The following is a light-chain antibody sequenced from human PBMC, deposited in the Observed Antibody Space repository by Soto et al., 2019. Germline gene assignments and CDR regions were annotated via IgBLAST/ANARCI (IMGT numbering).Light chain of an antibody. J-gene: IGKJ1*01. CDR3: QHYNDYSRM. V-gene: IGKV1-5*03. CDR1: QGVDSW. Sequence: GDRVTITCRTSQGVDSWLAWYQQKPGKAPKLLIYKASSLQTGVPSRFSGSGSGTEFTLTISSLQPDDFATYYCQHYNDYSRMFGQGTKVDIK. CDR2: KAS.